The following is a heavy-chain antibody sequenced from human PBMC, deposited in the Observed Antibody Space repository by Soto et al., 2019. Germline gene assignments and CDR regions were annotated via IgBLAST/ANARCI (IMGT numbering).Heavy chain of an antibody. CDR2: TYYRSKWYN. J-gene: IGHJ3*02. CDR3: GRGYGIDI. CDR1: GDSVSSSRAA. D-gene: IGHD3-10*01. V-gene: IGHV6-1*01. Sequence: SQTLSLTCAISGDSVSSSRAAWHWIRQSPSRGLEWLGRTYYRSKWYNDYAVSVKSRITINADTSKNQFSLQLNSVTPEDTAVYYCGRGYGIDIWGQGTMVTVSS.